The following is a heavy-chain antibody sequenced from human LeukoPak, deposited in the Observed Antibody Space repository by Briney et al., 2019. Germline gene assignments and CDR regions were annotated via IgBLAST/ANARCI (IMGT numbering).Heavy chain of an antibody. CDR2: IYHRGST. CDR3: ARDLHFWSGYSVPWDFDI. J-gene: IGHJ3*02. D-gene: IGHD3-3*02. Sequence: PSETLSLTCTVSGGSISSGGYYWSWIRQPPGKGLEWIGYIYHRGSTYYNPSLKSRVTISVDRSKNQFSLKLSSVTAADTAVYYCARDLHFWSGYSVPWDFDIWGQGTMVTVSS. V-gene: IGHV4-30-2*01. CDR1: GGSISSGGYY.